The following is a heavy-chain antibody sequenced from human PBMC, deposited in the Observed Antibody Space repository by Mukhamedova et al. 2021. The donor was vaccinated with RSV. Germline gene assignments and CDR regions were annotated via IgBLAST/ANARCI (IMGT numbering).Heavy chain of an antibody. V-gene: IGHV3-30-3*01. Sequence: NKYYADSVKGRFTISRDNSKNTLYLQMNSLRAEDTAVYYCASTTISPYYYYMDVWGKGTTVTVSS. CDR2: NK. D-gene: IGHD3-3*01. J-gene: IGHJ6*03. CDR3: ASTTISPYYYYMDV.